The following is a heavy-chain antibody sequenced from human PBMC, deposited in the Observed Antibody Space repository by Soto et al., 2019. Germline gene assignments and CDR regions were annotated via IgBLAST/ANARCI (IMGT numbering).Heavy chain of an antibody. CDR3: AKDRVSEHSSGWPQGH. D-gene: IGHD6-19*01. CDR1: GFTFSGYG. V-gene: IGHV3-30*18. J-gene: IGHJ4*02. Sequence: QVQLVESGGGVVQPGRSLRLSCAASGFTFSGYGMHWVRQAPGKGLDWVAAISNDASTKHYADSVKGRFTISRDNSKNTLDLQMNSLSAEHTAVYYCAKDRVSEHSSGWPQGHWGQGTLVTVSS. CDR2: ISNDASTK.